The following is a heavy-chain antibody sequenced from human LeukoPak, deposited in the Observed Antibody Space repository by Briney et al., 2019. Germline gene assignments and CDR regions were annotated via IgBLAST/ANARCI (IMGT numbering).Heavy chain of an antibody. D-gene: IGHD1-26*01. CDR2: ISGSGGST. J-gene: IGHJ4*02. CDR1: GFTFSSYA. Sequence: GGSLRLSCAASGFTFSSYAMSWVRQAPGKGLEWVSAISGSGGSTYYADSVKGRFTISRDNSKNTLYLQMNSLRAEDTAVYYCATAIVGAEESDCWGQGTLVTVSS. CDR3: ATAIVGAEESDC. V-gene: IGHV3-23*01.